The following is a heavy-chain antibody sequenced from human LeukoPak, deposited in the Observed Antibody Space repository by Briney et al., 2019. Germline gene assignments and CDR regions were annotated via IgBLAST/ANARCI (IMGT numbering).Heavy chain of an antibody. V-gene: IGHV4-4*07. CDR2: IYTSGST. J-gene: IGHJ6*03. CDR3: ARIHYYDSRLTSYCYMDV. Sequence: SETLSLTCTVSGGSISSYYWSWIRQPAGKGLEWIGRIYTSGSTNYNPSLKSRVTMSVDTSKNQFSLKLSSVTAADTAVYYCARIHYYDSRLTSYCYMDVWGKGTTVTVSS. CDR1: GGSISSYY. D-gene: IGHD3-22*01.